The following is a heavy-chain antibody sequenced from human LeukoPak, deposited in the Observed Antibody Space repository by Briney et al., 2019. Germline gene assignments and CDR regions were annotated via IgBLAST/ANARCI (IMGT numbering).Heavy chain of an antibody. Sequence: SETLSLTCTVSGGSISSSSYYWGWIRQPPGKGLEWIGSIYYSGSTYYNPSLKSRVTISVDTSKNQFSLKLSSVTAADTAVYYCASTFGSSAGDYWGQGTLVTVSS. D-gene: IGHD6-6*01. CDR3: ASTFGSSAGDY. CDR2: IYYSGST. J-gene: IGHJ4*02. CDR1: GGSISSSSYY. V-gene: IGHV4-39*07.